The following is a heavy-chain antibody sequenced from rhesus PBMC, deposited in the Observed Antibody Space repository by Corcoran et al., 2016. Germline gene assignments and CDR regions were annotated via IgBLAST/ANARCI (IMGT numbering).Heavy chain of an antibody. CDR3: ARDRYNRFDV. J-gene: IGHJ5-1*01. CDR2: NYGNNAST. V-gene: IGHV4S9*01. CDR1: GGSISDSYY. Sequence: QVQLQESGPGLVKPSETLSLTCAVSGGSISDSYYWNWIRQPPGKGLEWIGNNYGNNASTHYNPSLKSRVTISKNTSKTQVYLKVGSVTAADTAVYYCARDRYNRFDVWGAGVLVTVSS.